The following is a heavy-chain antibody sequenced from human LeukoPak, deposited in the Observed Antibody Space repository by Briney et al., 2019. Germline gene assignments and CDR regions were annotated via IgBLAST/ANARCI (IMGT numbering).Heavy chain of an antibody. J-gene: IGHJ4*02. Sequence: SENLSLTCTVSGGSISSYYWSWIRQPPGKGLEWIGYIYYSGSTNYKSSLKSRVTILVDTSKHQFSLKLTSVTAADTAVYYCARGYSYAYYFDCWGQGNLVTVSS. CDR3: ARGYSYAYYFDC. CDR1: GGSISSYY. CDR2: IYYSGST. D-gene: IGHD5-18*01. V-gene: IGHV4-59*08.